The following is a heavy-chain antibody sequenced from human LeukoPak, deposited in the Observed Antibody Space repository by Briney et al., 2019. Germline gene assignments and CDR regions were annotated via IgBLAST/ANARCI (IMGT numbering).Heavy chain of an antibody. J-gene: IGHJ4*02. CDR1: GFPINSHSY. Sequence: SETLSLTCSVSGFPINSHSYWGWVRQSPGKGLEWIGSIYYTGNTFYNPSLKSRITVSIDTSKSQFSLRLTSVTAADTAVYYCARGNGYNGYWGQGTLVTVSS. D-gene: IGHD5-24*01. V-gene: IGHV4-38-2*02. CDR2: IYYTGNT. CDR3: ARGNGYNGY.